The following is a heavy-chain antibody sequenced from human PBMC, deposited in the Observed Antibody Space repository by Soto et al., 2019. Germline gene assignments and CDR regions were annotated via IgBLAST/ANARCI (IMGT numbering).Heavy chain of an antibody. CDR1: GFTFRSYA. J-gene: IGHJ5*02. CDR3: VKGNWAYSYNNWFDP. CDR2: LSGDGRST. D-gene: IGHD5-18*01. V-gene: IGHV3-64D*06. Sequence: XGSLRLSCSASGFTFRSYAIHWVRQAPGKGLEYVSALSGDGRSTYYADSVKGRFTVFRDNSKNTLFLQMSSLRVEDTAVYYCVKGNWAYSYNNWFDPWGQGTLVTVSS.